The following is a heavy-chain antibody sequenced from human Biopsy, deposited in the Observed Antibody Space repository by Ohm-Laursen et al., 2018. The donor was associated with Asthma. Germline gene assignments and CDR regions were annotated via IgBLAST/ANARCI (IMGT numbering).Heavy chain of an antibody. V-gene: IGHV4-59*01. D-gene: IGHD2-21*02. Sequence: SETLSLTCTVSGVSISSDYWSWIRQPPGKGLEWIGHIYYSGSTNYQPSLKSRVTISVDTSENQFSLKLRSVTAADAAVYYCARGISRVTGLFDHFDSWGQGTLVTVSS. CDR1: GVSISSDY. J-gene: IGHJ4*02. CDR3: ARGISRVTGLFDHFDS. CDR2: IYYSGST.